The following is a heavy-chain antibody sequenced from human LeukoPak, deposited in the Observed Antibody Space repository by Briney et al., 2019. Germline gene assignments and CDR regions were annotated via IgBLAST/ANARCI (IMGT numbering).Heavy chain of an antibody. J-gene: IGHJ4*02. D-gene: IGHD6-19*01. CDR3: ATDRSGGGEFDY. V-gene: IGHV1-24*01. Sequence: ASVKVSCKVSGYTLTELSMHWVRQAPGKGLEWMGGFDPEDGETIYAQKFQGRVTMTEDTSTDTAYMELSSLRSADTAVYYCATDRSGGGEFDYWGQGTLVTVSS. CDR1: GYTLTELS. CDR2: FDPEDGET.